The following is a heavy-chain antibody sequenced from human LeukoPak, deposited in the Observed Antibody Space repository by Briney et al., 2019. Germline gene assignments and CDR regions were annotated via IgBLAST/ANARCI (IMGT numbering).Heavy chain of an antibody. Sequence: SVKVSCKASGFTFTSSAMQWVRQARGQRLEWIGWIVVGSGNTNYAQKFQGRVTITRNTSISTAYMELSSLRSEDTAVYYCARVVIGLAVDYWGQGTLVTVSS. J-gene: IGHJ4*02. V-gene: IGHV1-58*02. D-gene: IGHD3-3*01. CDR1: GFTFTSSA. CDR2: IVVGSGNT. CDR3: ARVVIGLAVDY.